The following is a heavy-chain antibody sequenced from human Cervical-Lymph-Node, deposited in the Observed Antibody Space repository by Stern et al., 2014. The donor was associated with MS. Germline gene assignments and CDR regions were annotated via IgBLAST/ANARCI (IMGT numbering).Heavy chain of an antibody. D-gene: IGHD4-17*01. J-gene: IGHJ2*01. V-gene: IGHV4-59*01. CDR2: IYYSGST. CDR3: ARDPSPTVTTKDWYFDL. CDR1: GGSISSYY. Sequence: QLQLQESGPGLVKPSETLSLTCTVSGGSISSYYWSWIRQPPGKGLEWIGYIYYSGSTNYNPSLKSRVTISVDTSKNQFSLKLSSVTAADTAVYYCARDPSPTVTTKDWYFDLWGRGTLVTVSS.